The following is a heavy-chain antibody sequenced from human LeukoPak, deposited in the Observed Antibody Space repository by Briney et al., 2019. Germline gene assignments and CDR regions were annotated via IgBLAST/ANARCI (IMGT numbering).Heavy chain of an antibody. D-gene: IGHD3-3*01. Sequence: GGSLRLSCAASGFTFSSYAMSWVRQAPGKGLEWVSAISGGGGSTYYADSVKGRFTISRDNSKNTLYLQMNSLRAEDTAVYYCAKAIDFWSGYYRNYYGMDVWGQGTTVTVSS. J-gene: IGHJ6*02. CDR1: GFTFSSYA. CDR3: AKAIDFWSGYYRNYYGMDV. V-gene: IGHV3-23*01. CDR2: ISGGGGST.